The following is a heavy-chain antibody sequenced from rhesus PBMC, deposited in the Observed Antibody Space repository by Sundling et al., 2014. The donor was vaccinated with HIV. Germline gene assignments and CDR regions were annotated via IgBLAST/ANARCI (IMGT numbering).Heavy chain of an antibody. CDR3: TREADLGTYYFDY. J-gene: IGHJ4*01. D-gene: IGHD2-27*01. CDR1: GFTFSSYG. V-gene: IGHV3-136*01. CDR2: ISSASSYI. Sequence: EVQLVESGGGLVQPGGSLRLSCAASGFTFSSYGMSWVRQAPGKGLEWVSSISSASSYIYYADSVKGRFTISRDNAKNSLSLQMHSLRAEDTAVYSCTREADLGTYYFDYWGQGVLVTVSS.